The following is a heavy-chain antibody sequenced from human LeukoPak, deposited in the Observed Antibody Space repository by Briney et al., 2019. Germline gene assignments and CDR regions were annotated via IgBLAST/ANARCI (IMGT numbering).Heavy chain of an antibody. D-gene: IGHD3-10*01. Sequence: PSETLSLTCTVSGGSISSSSYYWGWIRQPPGKGVEWIGSIYYSGSTYYNPSLKSRVTISVDTSKNQFSLKLSSVTAADTAVYYCARQGLSYYGSGSYRFFDYWGQGTLVTVSS. V-gene: IGHV4-39*01. CDR1: GGSISSSSYY. CDR2: IYYSGST. J-gene: IGHJ4*02. CDR3: ARQGLSYYGSGSYRFFDY.